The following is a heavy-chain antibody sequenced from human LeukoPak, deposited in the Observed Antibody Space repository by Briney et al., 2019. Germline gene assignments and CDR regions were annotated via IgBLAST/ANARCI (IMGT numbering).Heavy chain of an antibody. CDR1: GGSISSSSYY. D-gene: IGHD2-21*02. Sequence: PSETLSLTCTVSGGSISSSSYYWGWIRQPPGKGLEWIGSIYYSGSTYYNPSLKSRVTISVDTSKNQFSLRLSSVTAADTAVYYCARDRAHIVVVTAIQGFDPWGQGTLVTVSS. CDR3: ARDRAHIVVVTAIQGFDP. CDR2: IYYSGST. J-gene: IGHJ5*02. V-gene: IGHV4-39*07.